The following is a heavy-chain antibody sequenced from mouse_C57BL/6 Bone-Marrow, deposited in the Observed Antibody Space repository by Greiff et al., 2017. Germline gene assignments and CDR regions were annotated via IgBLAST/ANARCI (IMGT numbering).Heavy chain of an antibody. J-gene: IGHJ2*01. CDR3: TTADYYGSSSGY. CDR1: GFNIKDDY. Sequence: EVQLQQSGAELVRPGASVKLSCTASGFNIKDDYMHWVKQRPEQGLEWIGWIDPENGDTAYASKFQGKATITADPSSNTAYLQLSSLTSEDTAVYDCTTADYYGSSSGYWGQGTTLTVSS. D-gene: IGHD1-1*01. CDR2: IDPENGDT. V-gene: IGHV14-4*01.